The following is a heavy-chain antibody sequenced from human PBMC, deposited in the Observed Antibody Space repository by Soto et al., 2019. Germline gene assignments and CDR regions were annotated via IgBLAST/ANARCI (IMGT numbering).Heavy chain of an antibody. V-gene: IGHV3-9*01. J-gene: IGHJ2*01. CDR1: GFTFDDYA. CDR2: ISWNSGSI. D-gene: IGHD3-22*01. CDR3: AKSTRFTMIVYFDL. Sequence: EVQLVESGGGLVQPGRSLRLSCAASGFTFDDYAMHWVRQAPGKGLEWVSGISWNSGSIGYADSVKGRFTISRDNAKNSLYLQMNSLRAEDTALYYCAKSTRFTMIVYFDLWGRGTLVTVSS.